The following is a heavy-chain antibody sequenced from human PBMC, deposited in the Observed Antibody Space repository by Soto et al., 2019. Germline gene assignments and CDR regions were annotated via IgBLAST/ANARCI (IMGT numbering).Heavy chain of an antibody. J-gene: IGHJ6*02. D-gene: IGHD2-15*01. Sequence: SETLSLTCTVSGGSISSYYWSWIRQPPGKGLEWIGYIYYSGSTYYNPSLKSRVTISVDTSKNQFSLKLSSVTAADTAVYYCAREGRGIRRGYGMDVWGQGTTVTVSS. CDR3: AREGRGIRRGYGMDV. V-gene: IGHV4-59*12. CDR2: IYYSGST. CDR1: GGSISSYY.